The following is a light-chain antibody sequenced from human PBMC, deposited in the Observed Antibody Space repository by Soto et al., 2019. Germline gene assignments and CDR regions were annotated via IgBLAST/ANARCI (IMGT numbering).Light chain of an antibody. J-gene: IGKJ1*01. CDR1: QSVTINS. CDR3: QQYGSTPWT. V-gene: IGKV3-20*01. Sequence: EVVLTQSPGTLSLSPGDTATLFCRASQSVTINSLAWYQQKPGQTPRLLIYAASTRASGIPDRFSGSGSGTEFALTISRLEPEDFAVYYCQQYGSTPWTFGQGTKVDIK. CDR2: AAS.